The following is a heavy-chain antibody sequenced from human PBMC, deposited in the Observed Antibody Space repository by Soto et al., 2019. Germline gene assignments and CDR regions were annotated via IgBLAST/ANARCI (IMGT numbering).Heavy chain of an antibody. Sequence: TGGSLRLSCAASGFTFSSYEMNWVRQAPGKGLEWVSYISSSGSTIYYADSVKGRFTISRDNAKNSLYLQMNSLRAEDTAVYYCARPLAVAAGYWGQGTLVTVSS. CDR1: GFTFSSYE. J-gene: IGHJ4*02. CDR2: ISSSGSTI. D-gene: IGHD6-19*01. CDR3: ARPLAVAAGY. V-gene: IGHV3-48*03.